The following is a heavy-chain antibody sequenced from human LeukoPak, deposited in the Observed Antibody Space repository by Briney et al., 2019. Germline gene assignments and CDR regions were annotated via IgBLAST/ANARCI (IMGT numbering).Heavy chain of an antibody. CDR2: ITWDGYKI. Sequence: GGSLRLSCEASGFIFDDYVMYWVRQVPGKGLEWVSGITWDGYKIDYVESVRGRFTISRDNARNSLFLQMNRVRVEDTGFYYCVKGYSSSWSGYFDSWGQGTLVTVAS. V-gene: IGHV3-9*01. CDR1: GFIFDDYV. D-gene: IGHD5-18*01. J-gene: IGHJ4*02. CDR3: VKGYSSSWSGYFDS.